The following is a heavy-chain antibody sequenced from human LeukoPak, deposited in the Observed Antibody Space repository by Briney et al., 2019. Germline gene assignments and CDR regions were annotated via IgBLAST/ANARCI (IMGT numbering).Heavy chain of an antibody. V-gene: IGHV4-38-2*02. Sequence: NPPETLSLTCAVSGYSISSGYYWGWIRQPPGKGLEWIGSIYHSGSTYYNPSLKSRVTISVDTSKNQFSLKLSSVTAADTAVYYCARDGYSYGPDFDYWGQGTLVTVSS. J-gene: IGHJ4*02. CDR2: IYHSGST. D-gene: IGHD5-18*01. CDR3: ARDGYSYGPDFDY. CDR1: GYSISSGYY.